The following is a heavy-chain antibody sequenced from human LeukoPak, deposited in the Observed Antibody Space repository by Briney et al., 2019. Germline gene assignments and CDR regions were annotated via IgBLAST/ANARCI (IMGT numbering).Heavy chain of an antibody. V-gene: IGHV4-61*02. J-gene: IGHJ6*02. CDR1: GGSISSGSYY. D-gene: IGHD3-10*01. Sequence: SETLSLTCTVSGGSISSGSYYWSWIRQPAGKGLEWIGRIYTSGSTNYNPSLKSRVTISVGTSKNQFSLKLSSVTAADTAVYYCARDLLWFGELENYYYGMDVWGQGTTVTVSS. CDR2: IYTSGST. CDR3: ARDLLWFGELENYYYGMDV.